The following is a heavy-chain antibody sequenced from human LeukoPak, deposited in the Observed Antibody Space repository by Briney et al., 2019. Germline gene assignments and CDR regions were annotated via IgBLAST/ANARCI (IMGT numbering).Heavy chain of an antibody. CDR2: ISGSGGST. CDR3: AKDRSYYDSSGYGLYYFDY. CDR1: GFTFSSYA. D-gene: IGHD3-22*01. Sequence: GGSLRLSCAASGFTFSSYAMSWVRQAPGKGLEWVSAISGSGGSTYYADSVKGRFTISRDNSKNTLYLQMNSLRAEDTAVYYCAKDRSYYDSSGYGLYYFDYWGQGTLVTVSS. V-gene: IGHV3-23*01. J-gene: IGHJ4*02.